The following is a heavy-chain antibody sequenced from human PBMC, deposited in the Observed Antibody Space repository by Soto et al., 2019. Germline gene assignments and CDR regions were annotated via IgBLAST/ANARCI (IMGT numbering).Heavy chain of an antibody. CDR1: RGTFTNYA. D-gene: IGHD3-22*01. CDR2: IMPFFGSG. Sequence: ASVKVSCKALRGTFTNYAFSWVRQAPGQGLEWMGGIMPFFGSGNYAQKFQGRINITADESTSSVYLELTSLRSEDTAVYYCARDRAGYYSHFVYWGQGTLVTVSS. CDR3: ARDRAGYYSHFVY. J-gene: IGHJ4*02. V-gene: IGHV1-69*13.